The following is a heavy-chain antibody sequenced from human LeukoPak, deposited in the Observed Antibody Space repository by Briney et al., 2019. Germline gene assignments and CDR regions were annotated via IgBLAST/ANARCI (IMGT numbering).Heavy chain of an antibody. CDR3: ARAEDSSGYWPNWFDP. V-gene: IGHV3-30*07. CDR1: GSTFSSYA. CDR2: ISYDGSNK. J-gene: IGHJ5*02. D-gene: IGHD3-22*01. Sequence: GRSLRLSCAASGSTFSSYAMHWVRQAPGKGLEWVAVISYDGSNKYYADSVKGRFTISRDNSKNTLYLQMNSLRAEDTAVYYCARAEDSSGYWPNWFDPWGQGTLVTVSS.